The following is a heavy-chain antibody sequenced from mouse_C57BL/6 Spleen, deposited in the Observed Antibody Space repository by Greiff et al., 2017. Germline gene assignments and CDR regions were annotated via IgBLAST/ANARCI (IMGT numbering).Heavy chain of an antibody. D-gene: IGHD2-1*01. J-gene: IGHJ3*01. Sequence: QVQLKQPGAELVMPGASVKLSCKASGYTFTSYWMHWVKQRPGQGLEWIGEIDPSDSYTNSNQKFKGKFTLTVDKSSSTAYMQLSSLTSEDSAVYYCARGENGNYLAWFAYWGQGTLVTVSA. CDR2: IDPSDSYT. CDR1: GYTFTSYW. V-gene: IGHV1-69*01. CDR3: ARGENGNYLAWFAY.